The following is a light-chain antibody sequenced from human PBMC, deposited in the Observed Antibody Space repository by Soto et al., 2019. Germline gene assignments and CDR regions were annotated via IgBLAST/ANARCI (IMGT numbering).Light chain of an antibody. CDR2: GAS. CDR1: QSVSSSY. CDR3: QQCDSSPWT. V-gene: IGKV3-20*01. Sequence: IVLTQSPGTLSLSPGERATLSCRASQSVSSSYLAWYQQKPGQAPRLLIYGASSRATGIPDRFSGSGSGTDFTLTISRLEPEDFAVYYCQQCDSSPWTFGQGTKVDIK. J-gene: IGKJ1*01.